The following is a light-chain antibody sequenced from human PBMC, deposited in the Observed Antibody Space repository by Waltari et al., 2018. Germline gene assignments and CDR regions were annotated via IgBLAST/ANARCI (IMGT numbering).Light chain of an antibody. CDR3: QSYDTGLSGYV. CDR2: SNK. J-gene: IGLJ1*01. V-gene: IGLV1-40*01. CDR1: SSNLGAGYD. Sequence: QSVLTQPPSVSGAPGQRVTIPCTGSSSNLGAGYDLPWYQQLPGTTPTPLIYSNKNRPSGVPDRFSGSKSGTSASVAITGLQAEDEAEYYCQSYDTGLSGYVFGTGTKVTVL.